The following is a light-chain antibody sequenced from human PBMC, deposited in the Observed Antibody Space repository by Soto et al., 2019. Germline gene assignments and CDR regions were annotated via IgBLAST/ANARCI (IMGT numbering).Light chain of an antibody. Sequence: QSVLTQPASVSGSPGQSITISCTGTTSDVGAYNFVSWYQQHPGKAPKVIIYGVRNRPSGVSNRFSGSKSGNTASLTISGLLDEDEADYYCTSYTDRTTYVFGTGTKLTVL. CDR2: GVR. CDR3: TSYTDRTTYV. J-gene: IGLJ1*01. CDR1: TSDVGAYNF. V-gene: IGLV2-14*01.